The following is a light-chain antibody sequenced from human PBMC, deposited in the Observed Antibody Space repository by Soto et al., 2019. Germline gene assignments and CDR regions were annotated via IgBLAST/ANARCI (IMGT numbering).Light chain of an antibody. Sequence: EIVLTQSPATLSLSPGERATLFCRASQYVSNSVAWFQQKPGQAPRLLLYDASSRATDIPARFSGSGSGTDFTLTISSLEPEDFAIYYCQQRRNGLWTFGQGTKVEI. CDR1: QYVSNS. V-gene: IGKV3-11*01. CDR3: QQRRNGLWT. CDR2: DAS. J-gene: IGKJ1*01.